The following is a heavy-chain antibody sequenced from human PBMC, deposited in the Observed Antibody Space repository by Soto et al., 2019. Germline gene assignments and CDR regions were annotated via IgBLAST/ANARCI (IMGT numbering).Heavy chain of an antibody. J-gene: IGHJ5*02. CDR2: IYYSGST. CDR1: GGSISSGGYY. Sequence: PSETLSLTCTVSGGSISSGGYYWSWIRQHPGKGLEWIGYIYYSGSTYYNPSLKSRVTISVDTSKNQFSLKLSSVPAAATAVYSCASVLPAVDFWSGFTNWLEPWGQGTLVTVSS. V-gene: IGHV4-31*03. CDR3: ASVLPAVDFWSGFTNWLEP. D-gene: IGHD3-3*01.